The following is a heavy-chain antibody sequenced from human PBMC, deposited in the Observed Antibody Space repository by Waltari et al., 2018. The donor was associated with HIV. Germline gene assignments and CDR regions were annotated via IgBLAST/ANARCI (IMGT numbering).Heavy chain of an antibody. V-gene: IGHV3-30-3*01. D-gene: IGHD2-2*01. Sequence: QVQLVESGGGVVQPGRSLRLSCAASGFPFSSYSIPWVPQAPGKGLEWVAVISYDGSNKYYADSVKGRFTISRDNSKNTLYLQMNSLRAEDTAVYYCARDPQYCSSTSCSYYFDYWGQGTLVTVSS. CDR2: ISYDGSNK. CDR3: ARDPQYCSSTSCSYYFDY. J-gene: IGHJ4*02. CDR1: GFPFSSYS.